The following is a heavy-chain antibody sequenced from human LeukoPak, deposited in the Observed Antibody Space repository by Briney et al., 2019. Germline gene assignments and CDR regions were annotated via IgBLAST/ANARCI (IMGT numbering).Heavy chain of an antibody. J-gene: IGHJ4*02. Sequence: GGSLRPSCAASGFTVSSVYMTWVRQAPGKGLEWVSVIYSGGNTYYTDSVKGRFTISRDNSKNTLYLQMNGLRVDDTAVYYCASNGGNSGSFLQLDYWGQGTLLTVSS. CDR2: IYSGGNT. V-gene: IGHV3-66*02. D-gene: IGHD1-26*01. CDR1: GFTVSSVY. CDR3: ASNGGNSGSFLQLDY.